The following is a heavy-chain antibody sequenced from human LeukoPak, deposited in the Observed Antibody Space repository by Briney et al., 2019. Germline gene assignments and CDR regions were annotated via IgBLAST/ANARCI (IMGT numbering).Heavy chain of an antibody. Sequence: RGSVKVSRKASGYTFTGYYMHWVRQAPGQGLEWMGWINPNSGGTNYAQKFQGRVTMTRDTSISTAYMELSRLRSDDTAVYYCANSESDYGDYSVNDWGQGTLATVSS. CDR2: INPNSGGT. D-gene: IGHD4-17*01. CDR3: ANSESDYGDYSVND. V-gene: IGHV1-2*02. J-gene: IGHJ4*02. CDR1: GYTFTGYY.